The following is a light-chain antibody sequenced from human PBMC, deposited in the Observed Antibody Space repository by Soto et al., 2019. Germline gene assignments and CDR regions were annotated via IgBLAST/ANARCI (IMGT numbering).Light chain of an antibody. V-gene: IGKV1-39*01. CDR3: QQNFSATWT. Sequence: DIQLTQSPSSLSASVGDRLTITCRASQGISTYLNWYQQKPGKAPKLLIYAASTLQSGVPSRFSGSGSETDFTLTISSLQPEDFATYSCQQNFSATWTFVQGTKVYIK. CDR1: QGISTY. J-gene: IGKJ1*01. CDR2: AAS.